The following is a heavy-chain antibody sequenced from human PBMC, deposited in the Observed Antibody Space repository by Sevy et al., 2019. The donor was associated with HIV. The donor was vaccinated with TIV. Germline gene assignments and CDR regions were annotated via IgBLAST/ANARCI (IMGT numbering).Heavy chain of an antibody. D-gene: IGHD3-10*01. J-gene: IGHJ6*02. Sequence: GGSLRLSCAASGFTFSSYGMHWVRQAPGKGLEWVAVIWYDGSNKYYADSVKGRFTISRDNSKNTLYLQMNSLRAEDTAVYYCARELLWFGELFRPENYYYGMDVWGQRTAVTVSS. CDR2: IWYDGSNK. CDR1: GFTFSSYG. V-gene: IGHV3-33*01. CDR3: ARELLWFGELFRPENYYYGMDV.